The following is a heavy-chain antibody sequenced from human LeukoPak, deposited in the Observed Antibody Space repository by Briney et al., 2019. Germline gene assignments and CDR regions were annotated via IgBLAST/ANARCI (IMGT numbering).Heavy chain of an antibody. Sequence: SETLSLTCTVSGGSISSYYWSWIRQPPGKGLEWIGYIYYSGSTNYNPSLKSRVTISVDTSKNQFSLKLSSVTAADTAVYYCASGRIAVAGPPRGYFDYWGQGTLVTVSS. D-gene: IGHD6-19*01. CDR3: ASGRIAVAGPPRGYFDY. V-gene: IGHV4-59*01. CDR1: GGSISSYY. J-gene: IGHJ4*02. CDR2: IYYSGST.